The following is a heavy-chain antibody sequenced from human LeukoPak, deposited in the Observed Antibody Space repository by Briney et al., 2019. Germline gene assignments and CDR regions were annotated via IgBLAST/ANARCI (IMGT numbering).Heavy chain of an antibody. D-gene: IGHD7-27*01. CDR2: IKEDGSET. J-gene: IGHJ4*02. CDR3: ARGGPTGALDY. V-gene: IGHV3-7*01. Sequence: GGSLRLSCAASGFTFSTYWMSWVRQAPGKGLEWLANIKEDGSETYYVDSVKGRFTISRDNAKNSLFLQMNSLRAEDTAVYYCARGGPTGALDYWGQGTLVTVSS. CDR1: GFTFSTYW.